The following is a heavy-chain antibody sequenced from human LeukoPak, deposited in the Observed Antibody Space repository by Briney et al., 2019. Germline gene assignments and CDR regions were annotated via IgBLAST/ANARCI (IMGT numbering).Heavy chain of an antibody. CDR1: GDSVSSGSYF. CDR2: VYSTGST. V-gene: IGHV4-61*02. D-gene: IGHD4-17*01. J-gene: IGHJ4*02. Sequence: SQTLSLTCTVSGDSVSSGSYFWSWIRQPAGKGLKWIGRVYSTGSTNYNPSLKSRVTISVDTSKNQFSLKVSSVTAADTAVYYCARGDYGDYVVWGQGTLVTVSS. CDR3: ARGDYGDYVV.